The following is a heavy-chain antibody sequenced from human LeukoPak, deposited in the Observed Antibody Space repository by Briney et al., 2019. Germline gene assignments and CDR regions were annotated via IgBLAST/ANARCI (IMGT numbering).Heavy chain of an antibody. CDR2: IYTGGST. CDR1: GFTVSSNY. Sequence: GGSLRLSCAASGFTVSSNYMTWVRQAPGKGLEWVSVIYTGGSTYYADSVKGRFTISRDNSKNTVYLQMSSLRAEDTAIYYCAKEEYSTRYYYYGMDVWGQGTTVTVSS. D-gene: IGHD2-2*01. V-gene: IGHV3-53*01. J-gene: IGHJ6*02. CDR3: AKEEYSTRYYYYGMDV.